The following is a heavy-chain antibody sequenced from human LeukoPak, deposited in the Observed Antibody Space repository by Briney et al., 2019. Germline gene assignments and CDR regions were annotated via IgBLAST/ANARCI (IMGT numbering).Heavy chain of an antibody. J-gene: IGHJ4*02. D-gene: IGHD5/OR15-5a*01. CDR3: ARGDGVYVY. Sequence: GGSLRLPCAASGFTVSSNYMTWVRQAPGQGLEWVSVIYFGGTTYYADSVKGRFTISRDNSKNTVYLQMNSLRVEDTAVYYCARGDGVYVYWGQGTLVTVSS. CDR2: IYFGGTT. CDR1: GFTVSSNY. V-gene: IGHV3-53*01.